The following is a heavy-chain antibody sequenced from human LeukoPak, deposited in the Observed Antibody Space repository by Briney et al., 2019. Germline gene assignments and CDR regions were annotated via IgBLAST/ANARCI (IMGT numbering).Heavy chain of an antibody. CDR3: ARPRSPSYYYYYMDV. J-gene: IGHJ6*03. CDR1: GGSISSYY. V-gene: IGHV4-4*07. Sequence: KPSETLSLTCTVSGGSISSYYWSWIRQPAGKGLEWIGRIYTSGSTNYNPSLKSRVTISVDTSKNQFSLKLSSVTAADTAVYYCARPRSPSYYYYYMDVWGKGTTVTVSS. CDR2: IYTSGST.